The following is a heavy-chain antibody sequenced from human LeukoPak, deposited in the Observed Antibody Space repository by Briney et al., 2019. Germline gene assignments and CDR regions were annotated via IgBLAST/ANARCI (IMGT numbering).Heavy chain of an antibody. CDR1: GGSFSGYY. CDR2: INHSGST. D-gene: IGHD1-26*01. CDR3: ARTALGFDY. V-gene: IGHV4-34*01. Sequence: SETLSLTCAVFGGSFSGYYWSWIRQPPGKGLEWIGEINHSGSTNYNPSLKSRVTISVDTSKNQFSLKLSSVTAADTAVYYCARTALGFDYWGQGTLVTVSS. J-gene: IGHJ4*02.